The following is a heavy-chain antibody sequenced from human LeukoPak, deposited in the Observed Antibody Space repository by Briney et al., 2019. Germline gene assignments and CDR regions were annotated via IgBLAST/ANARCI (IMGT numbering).Heavy chain of an antibody. CDR2: IYYSGST. CDR1: GGSISSSSYY. CDR3: AGHSGGPFDS. D-gene: IGHD3-10*01. J-gene: IGHJ4*02. Sequence: SETLSLTCTVSGGSISSSSYYWGWIRQPPGKGLEWIGSIYYSGSTYYNPPLKSRVTISVDTSKNQFSLKLSSVTAADTAAYYCAGHSGGPFDSWGQGALVTVSS. V-gene: IGHV4-39*01.